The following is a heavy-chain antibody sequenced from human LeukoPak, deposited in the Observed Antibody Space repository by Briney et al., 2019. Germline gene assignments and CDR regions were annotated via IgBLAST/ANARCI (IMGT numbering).Heavy chain of an antibody. CDR2: IYYSGST. CDR3: ARGKGYSNWFDP. CDR1: GGSITSGDYY. D-gene: IGHD6-13*01. J-gene: IGHJ5*02. V-gene: IGHV4-30-4*08. Sequence: PSETLSLTCTVSGGSITSGDYYWNWIRQPPGKGLEWIGYIYYSGSTYYNPSLKSRVTISVDTSKNQFSLKLSSVTAADTAVYYCARGKGYSNWFDPWGQGTLVTVSS.